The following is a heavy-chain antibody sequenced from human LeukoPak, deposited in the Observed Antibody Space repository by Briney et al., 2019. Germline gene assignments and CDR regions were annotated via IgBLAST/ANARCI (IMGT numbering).Heavy chain of an antibody. CDR2: ISSSGSTI. J-gene: IGHJ4*02. CDR3: ARTYGDMADY. Sequence: GGSLRLSCAVFGFSFSTYEMNWVRQAPGKGLEWVSYISSSGSTIYYADSVKGRFTISRDNTKNSVYLQMSSLRAEDTAVYYCARTYGDMADYWGQGTLVTVSS. V-gene: IGHV3-48*03. D-gene: IGHD4-17*01. CDR1: GFSFSTYE.